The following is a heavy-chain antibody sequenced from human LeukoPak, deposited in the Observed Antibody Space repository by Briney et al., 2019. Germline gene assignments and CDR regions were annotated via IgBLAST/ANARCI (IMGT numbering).Heavy chain of an antibody. CDR3: ARARYSSSWTRFDP. J-gene: IGHJ5*02. CDR2: INPNSGGT. CDR1: GYTFTGYY. Sequence: GASVKVSCKASGYTFTGYYMHWVRQAPGQGLEWMGWINPNSGGTNYAQKFRGRVTMTRDTSISTAYMELSRLRSDDTAVYYCARARYSSSWTRFDPWGQGTLVTVSS. V-gene: IGHV1-2*02. D-gene: IGHD6-13*01.